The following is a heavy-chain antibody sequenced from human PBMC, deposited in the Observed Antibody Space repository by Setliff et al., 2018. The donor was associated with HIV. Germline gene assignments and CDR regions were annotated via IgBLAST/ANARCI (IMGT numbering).Heavy chain of an antibody. D-gene: IGHD4-17*01. V-gene: IGHV4-39*07. CDR2: IHHSGST. CDR1: GASITTDTYY. CDR3: ARDPPGYGDSKDY. Sequence: PSETLSLTCTVSGASITTDTYYWGWIRQSPGRGLEWIGSIHHSGSTYYNSSLRSRVTISIDTSKNQFSLNLRSVTAADTAVYYCARDPPGYGDSKDYWGQGKLVTVSS. J-gene: IGHJ4*02.